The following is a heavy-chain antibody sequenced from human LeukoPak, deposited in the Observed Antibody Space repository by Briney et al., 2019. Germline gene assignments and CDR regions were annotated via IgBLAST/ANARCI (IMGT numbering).Heavy chain of an antibody. J-gene: IGHJ4*02. CDR3: ARLVVVVADGYFDY. Sequence: GGSLRLSCAASGFTFSSYGMHWVRQAPGKGLEWVAVISYDGSNKYYADSVKGRFTISRDNSKNTLYLQMNSLRAEDTAVYYCARLVVVVADGYFDYWGQGTLVTVSS. D-gene: IGHD2-15*01. CDR2: ISYDGSNK. V-gene: IGHV3-30*03. CDR1: GFTFSSYG.